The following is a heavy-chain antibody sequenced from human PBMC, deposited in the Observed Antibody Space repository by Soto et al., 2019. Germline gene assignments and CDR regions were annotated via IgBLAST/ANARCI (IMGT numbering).Heavy chain of an antibody. CDR2: MNPGSGNT. Sequence: APVKVSCKASGYSFTSKEVRWVRQATRQRLEWMGWMNPGSGNTNYAQKLQGRVTMTTDTSTSTAYMELRSLRSDDTAVYYCARDPNYGSGGSCSLAFAYWGQGTLVTVSS. D-gene: IGHD2-15*01. CDR1: GYSFTSKE. CDR3: ARDPNYGSGGSCSLAFAY. V-gene: IGHV1-18*01. J-gene: IGHJ4*02.